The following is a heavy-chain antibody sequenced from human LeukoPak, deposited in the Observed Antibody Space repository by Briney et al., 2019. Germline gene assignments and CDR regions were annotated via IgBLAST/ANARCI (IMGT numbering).Heavy chain of an antibody. D-gene: IGHD5-24*01. V-gene: IGHV4-39*01. J-gene: IGHJ3*02. Sequence: SETLSLTCTVSGGSISSSSYYWGWIRQPPGKGLEWIGSIYYSGSTYYNPSLKSRVTISVDTSKNQFSLKLSSVTAADTAVYYCASLALMATIRTDAFDIWGQGTMVTVSS. CDR1: GGSISSSSYY. CDR2: IYYSGST. CDR3: ASLALMATIRTDAFDI.